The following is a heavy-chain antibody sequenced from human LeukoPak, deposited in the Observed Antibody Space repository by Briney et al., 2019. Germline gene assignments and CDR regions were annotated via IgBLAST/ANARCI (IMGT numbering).Heavy chain of an antibody. CDR2: INHSGST. V-gene: IGHV4-38-2*02. CDR3: ARAGYSSSWPFDAFDI. Sequence: SETLSLTCTVSGYSISSGYYWGWIRQPPGKGLEWIGEINHSGSTNYNPSLKSRVTISVDTSKNQFSLKLSSVTAADTAVYYCARAGYSSSWPFDAFDIWGQGTMVTVSS. J-gene: IGHJ3*02. CDR1: GYSISSGYY. D-gene: IGHD6-13*01.